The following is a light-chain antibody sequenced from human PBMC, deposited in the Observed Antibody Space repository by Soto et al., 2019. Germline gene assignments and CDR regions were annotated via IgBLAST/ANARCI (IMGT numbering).Light chain of an antibody. J-gene: IGKJ2*01. CDR2: GAS. Sequence: EILLTQSPGTLSLSPGERATLSCRASQSVSSDYLVWYQQKPGQAPRLLIYGASNRATGIPDRFSGSGSGTDFTLTISTLEPEDFAVYYCQQYGSSPYTFGQVTKLEVK. CDR3: QQYGSSPYT. CDR1: QSVSSDY. V-gene: IGKV3-20*01.